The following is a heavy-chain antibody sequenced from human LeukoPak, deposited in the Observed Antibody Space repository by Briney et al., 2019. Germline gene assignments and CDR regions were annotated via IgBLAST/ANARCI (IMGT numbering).Heavy chain of an antibody. Sequence: ASVEVSCKASGYTFTSYGISWVRQAPGQGLEWMGWISAYNGNTNYAQKLQGRVTMTTDTSTSTAYMELRSLRSDDTAVYYCARLLDTAMVTSYWFDPWGQGTLVTVSS. CDR3: ARLLDTAMVTSYWFDP. J-gene: IGHJ5*02. CDR1: GYTFTSYG. V-gene: IGHV1-18*01. D-gene: IGHD5-18*01. CDR2: ISAYNGNT.